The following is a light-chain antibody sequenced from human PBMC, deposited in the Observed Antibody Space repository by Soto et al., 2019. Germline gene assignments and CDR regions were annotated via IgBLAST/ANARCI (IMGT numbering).Light chain of an antibody. CDR3: QQYLNSPRT. CDR2: DAS. V-gene: IGKV3-20*01. Sequence: VLTQSPGTLSLSPGEGATLSCRASQRVASDLAWYLQKPGQPPRLLIYDASIRATGIPDRISGSGSERDFTLTISRLEPEDAAVYYCQQYLNSPRTFGQGTKLELK. J-gene: IGKJ1*01. CDR1: QRVASD.